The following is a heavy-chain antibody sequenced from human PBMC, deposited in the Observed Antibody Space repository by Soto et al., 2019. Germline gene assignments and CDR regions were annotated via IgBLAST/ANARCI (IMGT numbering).Heavy chain of an antibody. J-gene: IGHJ5*02. D-gene: IGHD6-19*01. V-gene: IGHV3-74*01. CDR1: GFTFSTYW. CDR3: ARADLFDP. CDR2: IKSDGSST. Sequence: GGSLRLSCAASGFTFSTYWMHWVRQAPGKGLVWVSRIKSDGSSTSYADSVKGRFTISRDNAKKTLYLQMNMLRVEDTAVYFCARADLFDPWGQGTLVTVSS.